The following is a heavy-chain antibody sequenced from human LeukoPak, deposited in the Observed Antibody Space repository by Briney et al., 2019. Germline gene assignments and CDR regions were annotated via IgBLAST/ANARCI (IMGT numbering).Heavy chain of an antibody. CDR1: GFTFSSYV. J-gene: IGHJ6*03. Sequence: GGSLRLSCAASGFTFSSYVMHWVRQAPGKGLEWVAIISYDGSNEYYADSVKGRFTISRDNSKNTLYLQMNSLRAADTAVYYCARDPSPIAAAEHYYYYYYMDVWGKGTTVTVSS. D-gene: IGHD6-13*01. CDR3: ARDPSPIAAAEHYYYYYYMDV. CDR2: ISYDGSNE. V-gene: IGHV3-30*04.